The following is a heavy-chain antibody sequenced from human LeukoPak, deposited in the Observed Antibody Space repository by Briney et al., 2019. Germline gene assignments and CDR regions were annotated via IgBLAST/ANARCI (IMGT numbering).Heavy chain of an antibody. Sequence: PSETLSLTCTVSGASTSNYYWIWIRQPAGKGLEWIGLIYTSGNTNYNPSLKSRVTMSVDTSKNQFSLKLSSVTAADTAVYYCARVRGITSMAYFDYWGQGTLVTVSS. D-gene: IGHD5-18*01. CDR2: IYTSGNT. CDR3: ARVRGITSMAYFDY. J-gene: IGHJ4*02. CDR1: GASTSNYY. V-gene: IGHV4-4*07.